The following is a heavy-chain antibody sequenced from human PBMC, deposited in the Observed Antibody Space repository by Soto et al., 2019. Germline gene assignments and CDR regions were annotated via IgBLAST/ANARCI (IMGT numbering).Heavy chain of an antibody. CDR3: ASCERFPRVGVDYYALDV. J-gene: IGHJ6*02. V-gene: IGHV3-30*03. Sequence: QVHLVKSGGGVVQPGGSLRLSCAASGFTINRNDMYWVRQAPGKGLEWVAVMSFDGNHQHYADSVKGRFTISRDNSKNTLSLEMNSLRRDDTAVYYCASCERFPRVGVDYYALDVWGQGTTVIVSS. CDR2: MSFDGNHQ. CDR1: GFTINRND. D-gene: IGHD3-3*01.